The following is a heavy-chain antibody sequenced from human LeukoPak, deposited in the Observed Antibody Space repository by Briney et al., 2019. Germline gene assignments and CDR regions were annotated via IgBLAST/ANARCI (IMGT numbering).Heavy chain of an antibody. CDR3: ATNYYDSSGYYYVPYY. D-gene: IGHD3-22*01. V-gene: IGHV3-30*04. J-gene: IGHJ4*02. CDR1: GFTFSSYA. Sequence: RSGGSLRLSCAASGFTFSSYAMHWVRQAPGKGLEWVAVISYDGRNKYYADSVKGRFTISRDNSKNTLYLQMNSLRAEDTAVYYCATNYYDSSGYYYVPYYWGQGTLVTVSS. CDR2: ISYDGRNK.